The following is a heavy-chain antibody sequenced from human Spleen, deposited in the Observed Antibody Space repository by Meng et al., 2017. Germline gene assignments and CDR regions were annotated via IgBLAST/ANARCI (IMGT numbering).Heavy chain of an antibody. D-gene: IGHD6-6*01. V-gene: IGHV4-4*02. CDR1: GGSICSSNW. CDR3: AKVHSNSPYFDY. J-gene: IGHJ4*02. CDR2: IYPSGST. Sequence: QVPLRGSGPGLVKPSGTLSLTRAVLGGSICSSNWWTWVRLPPGKGLEWIGEIYPSGSTNYNPSLKSRVTISVDKSKNQFSLKLSSVTAADTAVYYCAKVHSNSPYFDYWGQGTLVTVSS.